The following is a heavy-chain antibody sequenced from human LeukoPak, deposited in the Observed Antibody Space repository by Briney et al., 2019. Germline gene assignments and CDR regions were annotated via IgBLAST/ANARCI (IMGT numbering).Heavy chain of an antibody. CDR2: VFYTGDT. D-gene: IGHD5-24*01. Sequence: SETLSLTCTVSGGSISSSSYFWGWIRQPPEKGLEWIGSVFYTGDTYYSPSLKSRVTLSVDTSKNHFSLRLTSVTAADAAVYYCARVLRDGHNDPFDNWGQGTLVTVPS. J-gene: IGHJ3*02. CDR3: ARVLRDGHNDPFDN. V-gene: IGHV4-39*01. CDR1: GGSISSSSYF.